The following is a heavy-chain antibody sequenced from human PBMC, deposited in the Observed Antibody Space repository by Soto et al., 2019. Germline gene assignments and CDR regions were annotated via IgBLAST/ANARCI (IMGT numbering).Heavy chain of an antibody. CDR1: GFTFSTYG. CDR3: ASYYYDSSGYYHYFDS. Sequence: PGGSLRLSCAASGFTFSTYGMSWVRQAPGKGLEWVSAISGSGGSTYYADSVKGRFTISRDNSKNTLYLQMNSLRAEDTASYYCASYYYDSSGYYHYFDSWGQGTLVTVSS. V-gene: IGHV3-23*01. J-gene: IGHJ4*02. CDR2: ISGSGGST. D-gene: IGHD3-22*01.